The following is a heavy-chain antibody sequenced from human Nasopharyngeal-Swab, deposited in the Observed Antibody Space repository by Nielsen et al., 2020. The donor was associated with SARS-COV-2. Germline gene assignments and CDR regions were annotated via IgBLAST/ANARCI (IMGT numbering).Heavy chain of an antibody. Sequence: GESLKISCAASGFTFSSYAMHWVRQAPGKGLEWVAVISYDGSNKYYADSVKGRFTISRDNSKNTLYLQMNSLRAEDTAVYYCARDRRNPRGSGGHRSLYNWFDPWGQGTLVTGSS. J-gene: IGHJ5*02. CDR1: GFTFSSYA. CDR3: ARDRRNPRGSGGHRSLYNWFDP. V-gene: IGHV3-30-3*01. D-gene: IGHD3-10*01. CDR2: ISYDGSNK.